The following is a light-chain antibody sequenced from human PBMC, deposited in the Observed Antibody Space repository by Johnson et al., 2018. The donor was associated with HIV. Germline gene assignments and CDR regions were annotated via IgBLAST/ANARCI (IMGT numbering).Light chain of an antibody. CDR2: DNN. CDR3: VTWDSSLSVYL. CDR1: TSNFENYY. V-gene: IGLV1-51*01. Sequence: HSVLTQPPSVSVAPGQRVTISCSGSTSNFENYYVSWYQHLPGTATKLLIYDNNKRPSGIPDRFSGSKSGTSATLGITGLQTGDEADYYCVTWDSSLSVYLFGTGTKVTVL. J-gene: IGLJ1*01.